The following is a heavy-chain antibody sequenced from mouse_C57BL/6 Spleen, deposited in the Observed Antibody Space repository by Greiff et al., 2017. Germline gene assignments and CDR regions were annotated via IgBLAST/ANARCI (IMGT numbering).Heavy chain of an antibody. J-gene: IGHJ2*01. Sequence: EVKLMESGEGLVKPGGSLKLSCAASGFTFSSYAMSWVRQTPEKRLEWVAYISSGGDYIYYADTVKGRFTISRDNARNTLYLQMSSLKSEDTAMYYCTRDMAGANFDYWGQGTTLTVSS. CDR1: GFTFSSYA. V-gene: IGHV5-9-1*02. D-gene: IGHD1-1*02. CDR2: ISSGGDYI. CDR3: TRDMAGANFDY.